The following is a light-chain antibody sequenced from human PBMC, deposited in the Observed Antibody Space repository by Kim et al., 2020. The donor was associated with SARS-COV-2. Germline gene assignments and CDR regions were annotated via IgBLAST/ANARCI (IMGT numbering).Light chain of an antibody. V-gene: IGLV1-40*01. CDR1: SSNIGAGYN. J-gene: IGLJ1*01. CDR3: QSNDTSLGGYV. CDR2: DSN. Sequence: QRVTISCTGSSSNIGAGYNVHWYQELPGAAPKLLIYDSNKRPSGVPDRFSGSKSGTSASLAITGLQAEDEADYYCQSNDTSLGGYVFGTGTKVTVL.